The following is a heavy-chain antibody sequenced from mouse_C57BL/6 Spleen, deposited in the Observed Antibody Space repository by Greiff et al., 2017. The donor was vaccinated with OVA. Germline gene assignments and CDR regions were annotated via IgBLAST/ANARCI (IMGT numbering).Heavy chain of an antibody. CDR3: ARPAQATVFAY. CDR1: GYTFTSYW. Sequence: VQLQQPGAELVRPGSSVKLSCKASGYTFTSYWMHWVKQRPIQGLEWIGNIDPSDSETHYNQKFKDKATLTVDKSSRPAYMQLSSLTSEDSAVYYCARPAQATVFAYWGQGTLVTVSA. V-gene: IGHV1-52*01. J-gene: IGHJ3*01. D-gene: IGHD3-2*02. CDR2: IDPSDSET.